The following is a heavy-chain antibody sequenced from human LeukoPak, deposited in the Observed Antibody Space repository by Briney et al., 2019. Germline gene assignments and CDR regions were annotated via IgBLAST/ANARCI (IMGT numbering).Heavy chain of an antibody. D-gene: IGHD4-11*01. V-gene: IGHV4-39*07. CDR3: ARGPALYSNYGAHFDY. Sequence: PSETLSLTCTVSGGSISSSSYYWGWIRQPPGKGLEWIGEINHSGSTNYNPSLKSRVTISVDTSKNQFSLKLSSVTAADTAVYYCARGPALYSNYGAHFDYWGQGTLVTVSS. CDR1: GGSISSSSYY. J-gene: IGHJ4*02. CDR2: INHSGST.